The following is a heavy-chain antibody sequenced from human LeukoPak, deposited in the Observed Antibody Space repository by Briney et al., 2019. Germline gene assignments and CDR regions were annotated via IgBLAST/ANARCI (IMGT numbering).Heavy chain of an antibody. D-gene: IGHD1-1*01. CDR2: ISGSGGST. J-gene: IGHJ3*02. Sequence: PGGSLRLSCAASGFTFSSYAMRWVRQAPGKGREGVSAISGSGGSTYYGDSVKRRFTISRDNSKNTLYLQMNSLRAEDTAVYYCAKAFAEGPTTNAFDIWGQGTMVTVSS. CDR3: AKAFAEGPTTNAFDI. CDR1: GFTFSSYA. V-gene: IGHV3-23*01.